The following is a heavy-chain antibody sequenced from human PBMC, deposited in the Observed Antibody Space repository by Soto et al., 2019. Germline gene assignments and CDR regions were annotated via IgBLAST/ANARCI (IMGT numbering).Heavy chain of an antibody. CDR3: TRGTNWSFDY. CDR2: VQPDGREG. J-gene: IGHJ4*02. V-gene: IGHV3-7*05. CDR1: GITFRTHW. Sequence: PGGSLRLSCEASGITFRTHWLSWVRQAPGRGLEWVADVQPDGREGNYVDSVRGRFTISRDDAKNSLFLQMNSLRGEDTAIYYCTRGTNWSFDYWGQGTPVTVSS.